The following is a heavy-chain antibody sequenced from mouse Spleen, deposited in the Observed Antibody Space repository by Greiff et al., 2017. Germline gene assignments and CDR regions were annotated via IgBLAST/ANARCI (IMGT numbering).Heavy chain of an antibody. V-gene: IGHV5-17*01. CDR1: GFTFSDYG. J-gene: IGHJ1*01. D-gene: IGHD1-1*01. Sequence: DVHLVESGGGLVKPGGSLKLSCAASGFTFSDYGMHWVRQAPEKGLEWVAYISSGSSTIYYADTVKGRFTISRDNAKNTLFLQMTSLRSEDTAMYYCAREYYGSSYFHWYFDVWGAGTTVTVSS. CDR3: AREYYGSSYFHWYFDV. CDR2: ISSGSSTI.